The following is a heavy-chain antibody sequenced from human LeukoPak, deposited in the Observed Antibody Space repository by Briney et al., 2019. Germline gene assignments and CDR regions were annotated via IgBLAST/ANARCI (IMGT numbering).Heavy chain of an antibody. CDR3: ARHDSGSFSDAFDI. J-gene: IGHJ3*02. Sequence: GGSLRLSCAASGFTLSSYGMNWVRQAPGKGLEWVSYISSSGTTIYYADSVKGRFTISRDNAKNSLHLQMNSLRAEDTAVYYCARHDSGSFSDAFDIWGQGTMVTVSS. V-gene: IGHV3-48*03. D-gene: IGHD1-26*01. CDR2: ISSSGTTI. CDR1: GFTLSSYG.